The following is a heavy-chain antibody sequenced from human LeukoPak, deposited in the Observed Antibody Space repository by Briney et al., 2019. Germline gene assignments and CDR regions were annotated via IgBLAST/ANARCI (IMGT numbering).Heavy chain of an antibody. V-gene: IGHV1-8*01. CDR3: ARGCELGSSWHYVNYYYYGMDV. D-gene: IGHD6-13*01. CDR2: MNPNSGNT. J-gene: IGHJ6*02. Sequence: ASVKVSCKASGYTFTSYDINWVRQATGQGLEWMGWMNPNSGNTGYAQKFQGRVTMTRNTSISTAYMELSSLRSEDTAVYYCARGCELGSSWHYVNYYYYGMDVWGQGTTVTVSS. CDR1: GYTFTSYD.